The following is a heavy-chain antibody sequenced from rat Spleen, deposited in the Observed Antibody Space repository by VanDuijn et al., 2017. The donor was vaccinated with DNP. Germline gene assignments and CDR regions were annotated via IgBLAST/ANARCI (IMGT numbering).Heavy chain of an antibody. J-gene: IGHJ1*01. V-gene: IGHV5S13*01. CDR3: ARGSGTYYWYFDF. CDR2: ISTSGGST. Sequence: EVQLVESGGGLVQPGRSLKLSCAASRFTFSNYDMAWVRQAPTKGLEWVATISTSGGSTYYRDSVKGRFTISRDNAKNTLYLQMNSLRSEDTATYYCARGSGTYYWYFDFWGPGTMVTVSS. D-gene: IGHD5-1*01. CDR1: RFTFSNYD.